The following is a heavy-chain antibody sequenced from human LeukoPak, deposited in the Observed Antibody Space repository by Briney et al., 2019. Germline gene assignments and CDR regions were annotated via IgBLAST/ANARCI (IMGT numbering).Heavy chain of an antibody. CDR3: ARSPVMYGEFGGRFDP. CDR2: ITYSGSP. V-gene: IGHV4-59*12. Sequence: SETLSLTCTVSGGSINNYYWSWIRQPPGKRLEWIGRITYSGSPNYNPSLKSRVTISVDTSSNQFSLKLSSVTAVDTAMYYCARSPVMYGEFGGRFDPWGQGALVTVSS. J-gene: IGHJ5*02. D-gene: IGHD4-17*01. CDR1: GGSINNYY.